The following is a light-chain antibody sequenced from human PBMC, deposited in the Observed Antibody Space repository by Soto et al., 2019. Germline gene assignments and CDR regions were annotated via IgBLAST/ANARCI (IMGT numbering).Light chain of an antibody. CDR3: QQSYDTPRT. V-gene: IGKV1-39*01. Sequence: IQIAQSPSSLYAYVGDRVTITCRASQSISNYLNWYQQKPGKPPNLLLHTVSRLPSGVPSRFSGSGSWTNFSLTISRLQPEDFETDYCQQSYDTPRTFGQGTKVDI. J-gene: IGKJ1*01. CDR1: QSISNY. CDR2: TVS.